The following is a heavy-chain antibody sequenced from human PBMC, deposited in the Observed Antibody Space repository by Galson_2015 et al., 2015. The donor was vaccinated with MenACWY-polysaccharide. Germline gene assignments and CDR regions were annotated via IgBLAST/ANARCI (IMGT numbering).Heavy chain of an antibody. CDR2: INADSGDA. D-gene: IGHD6-13*01. Sequence: SVKVSCKASGYTFTGHYMEWVRQAPGQGLEWMGRINADSGDANYAQKFQGRVTMIRDTSTSTAHMDLRSLRSDDTAMYYCARWCSRVDGFDIWGQGTKVSVSS. CDR3: ARWCSRVDGFDI. J-gene: IGHJ3*02. V-gene: IGHV1-2*06. CDR1: GYTFTGHY.